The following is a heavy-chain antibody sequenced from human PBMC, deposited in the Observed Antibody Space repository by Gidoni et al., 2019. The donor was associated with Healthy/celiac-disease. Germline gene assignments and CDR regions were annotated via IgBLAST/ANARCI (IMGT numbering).Heavy chain of an antibody. CDR1: GYTFTGYY. CDR3: ARDQVFWSGYDAFDI. V-gene: IGHV1-2*02. Sequence: QVQLVQSGAEVKKPGASVKVSCKASGYTFTGYYMHWVRQAPGQGLEWMGWINPNSGGTNYAQKFQGRVTMTRDTSISTAYMELSRLRSDDTAVYYCARDQVFWSGYDAFDIWGQGTMVTVSS. CDR2: INPNSGGT. D-gene: IGHD3-3*01. J-gene: IGHJ3*02.